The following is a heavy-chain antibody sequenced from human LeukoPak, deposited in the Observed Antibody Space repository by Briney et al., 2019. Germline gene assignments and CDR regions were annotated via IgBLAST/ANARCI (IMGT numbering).Heavy chain of an antibody. V-gene: IGHV1-3*03. Sequence: GASVKVSCKASGYTFTSYAMHWVRQAPGQRLEWMGWINAGNGNTKYSQEFQGRVTITRDTSASTAYMELSSLRAEDTAVYYCAKDRGMATIFMRILFDYWGQGTLVTVSS. J-gene: IGHJ4*02. D-gene: IGHD5-24*01. CDR2: INAGNGNT. CDR1: GYTFTSYA. CDR3: AKDRGMATIFMRILFDY.